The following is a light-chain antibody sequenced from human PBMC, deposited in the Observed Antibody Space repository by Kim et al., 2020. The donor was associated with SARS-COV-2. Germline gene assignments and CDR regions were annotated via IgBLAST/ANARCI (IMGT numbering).Light chain of an antibody. CDR3: AAWDDSLSGYV. CDR1: SSNIGSNS. J-gene: IGLJ1*01. CDR2: RNN. Sequence: QSVLTQPPSASGTPGQRVTISCSGGSSNIGSNSVYWYQHLPGTAPKLLIYRNNQRPSGVPDRFSGSKSATSASLAISGLRSEDEADYYCAAWDDSLSGYVFGRGTKVTVL. V-gene: IGLV1-47*01.